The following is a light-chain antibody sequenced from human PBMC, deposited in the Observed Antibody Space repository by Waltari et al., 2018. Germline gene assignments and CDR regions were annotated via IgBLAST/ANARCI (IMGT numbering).Light chain of an antibody. CDR2: GAS. J-gene: IGKJ1*01. CDR3: QQYGTSPRT. CDR1: QRVTSTY. V-gene: IGKV3-20*01. Sequence: EIVLTQSPATLSLSPGARATPPCRASQRVTSTYLAWYQQKPGQAPRLLIYGASNRASGIPDRFSGSGSGTDYTLTISRLEPEDFAVYYCQQYGTSPRTFGPGTKLEIK.